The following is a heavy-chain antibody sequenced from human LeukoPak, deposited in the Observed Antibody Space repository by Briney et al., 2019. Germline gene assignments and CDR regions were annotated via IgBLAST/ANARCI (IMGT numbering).Heavy chain of an antibody. D-gene: IGHD3-22*01. Sequence: GGSLRLSCAASGFTFSDSWMSWVRQAPGKGLEWVSTVSGPGTTTYYADSVKGRFTVSRDNSKNTVFLQMDSLRAEDTAVYYCATRRSGNYFATFDYWGQGILVTVSS. CDR1: GFTFSDSW. CDR2: VSGPGTTT. CDR3: ATRRSGNYFATFDY. J-gene: IGHJ4*02. V-gene: IGHV3-23*01.